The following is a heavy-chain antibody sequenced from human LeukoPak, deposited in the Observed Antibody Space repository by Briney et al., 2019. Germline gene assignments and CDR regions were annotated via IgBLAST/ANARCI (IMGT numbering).Heavy chain of an antibody. CDR1: GFTFSSSYA. V-gene: IGHV3-48*04. J-gene: IGHJ3*02. CDR3: AREALGSNSLDAFDI. Sequence: GGSLRLSCAASGFTFSSSYAMSWVRQAPGKGLEWISYISVSGSTIYYADSVKGRFTISRDNAKNSLYLQMNSLRAEDTAVYYCAREALGSNSLDAFDIWGQGTMVTVSS. CDR2: ISVSGSTI. D-gene: IGHD1-26*01.